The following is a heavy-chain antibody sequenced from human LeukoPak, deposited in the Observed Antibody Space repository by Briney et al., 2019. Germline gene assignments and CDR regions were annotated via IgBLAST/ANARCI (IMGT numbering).Heavy chain of an antibody. CDR3: ARHYGGLDDY. V-gene: IGHV1-69*04. CDR1: GYTFTSYG. Sequence: SVKVSCKASGYTFTSYGISWVRQAPGQGLEWMGRIIPIVGSTNYAEKLQGRVTITADKSTSTVYMELSSLGSEDTAVYYCARHYGGLDDYWGQGTLIIVSS. CDR2: IIPIVGST. D-gene: IGHD4-23*01. J-gene: IGHJ4*02.